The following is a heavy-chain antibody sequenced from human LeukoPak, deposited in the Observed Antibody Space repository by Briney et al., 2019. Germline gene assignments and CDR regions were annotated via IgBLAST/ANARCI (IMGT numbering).Heavy chain of an antibody. D-gene: IGHD3-22*01. CDR2: IYCSGST. V-gene: IGHV4-39*01. CDR3: ASGGSSGYYYLFDY. CDR1: GGSISSSSYY. J-gene: IGHJ4*02. Sequence: SETLSLTCTVSGGSISSSSYYWGWIRQPPGKGLEWIGSIYCSGSTYYNPSLKSRVTISVDTSKNQFSLKLSSVTAADTAVYYCASGGSSGYYYLFDYWGQGTLVTVSS.